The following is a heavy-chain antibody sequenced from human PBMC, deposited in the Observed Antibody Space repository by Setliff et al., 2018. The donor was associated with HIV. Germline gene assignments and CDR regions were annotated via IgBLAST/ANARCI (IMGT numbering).Heavy chain of an antibody. D-gene: IGHD5-18*01. Sequence: LSLTCTVSGGSISSGSYYWSWIRQPAGKGLEWIGRIYTSGSTNYNPSLKSRVTISVDTSRNQFSLKLSSVTAADTAVYYCARQGAGYSDDYWGQGTLVTVSS. CDR2: IYTSGST. J-gene: IGHJ4*02. CDR1: GGSISSGSYY. CDR3: ARQGAGYSDDY. V-gene: IGHV4-61*02.